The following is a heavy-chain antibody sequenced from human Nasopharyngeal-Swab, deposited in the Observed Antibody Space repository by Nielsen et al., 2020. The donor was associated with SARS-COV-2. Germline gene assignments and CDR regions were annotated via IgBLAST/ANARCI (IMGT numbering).Heavy chain of an antibody. CDR3: AKGYSGSYLDAFDI. CDR1: GFTFSSYG. V-gene: IGHV3-30*18. J-gene: IGHJ3*02. Sequence: GESLKISCAASGFTFSSYGMHWVRQAPGKGPEWVAVISYDGSNKYYADSVKGRFTISRDNSKNALYLQMNSLRAEDTAVYYCAKGYSGSYLDAFDIWGQGTMVTVSS. D-gene: IGHD1-26*01. CDR2: ISYDGSNK.